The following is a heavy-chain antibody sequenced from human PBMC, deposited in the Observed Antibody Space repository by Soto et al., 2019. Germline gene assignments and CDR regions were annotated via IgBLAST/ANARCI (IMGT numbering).Heavy chain of an antibody. D-gene: IGHD3-10*01. V-gene: IGHV4-30-4*01. CDR3: TRESYGSGSYYTAPYGMDV. J-gene: IGHJ6*02. Sequence: QVQLQESGPGLVKPSQTLSLTCTVSGGSISSGDYYWSWIRQPPGKGLEWIGYIYNSGSTYYNPSLKSRVTISVDTSKNHFSLKLSSVTAADTPVYYCTRESYGSGSYYTAPYGMDVWGQGTTVTVSS. CDR1: GGSISSGDYY. CDR2: IYNSGST.